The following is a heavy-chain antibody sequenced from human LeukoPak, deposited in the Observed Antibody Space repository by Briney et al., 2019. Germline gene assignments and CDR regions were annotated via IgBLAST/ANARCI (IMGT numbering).Heavy chain of an antibody. V-gene: IGHV4-39*07. D-gene: IGHD6-6*01. CDR3: ARDLVGSSSSSWFDP. Sequence: PSETLSLTCTVSGGSISSSSYYWGWIRQPPGKGLEWIGSIYYSGSTYHNPSLKSRVTISVDTSKNQFSLKLSSVTAADTAVYYCARDLVGSSSSSWFDPWGQGTLVTVSS. CDR1: GGSISSSSYY. J-gene: IGHJ5*02. CDR2: IYYSGST.